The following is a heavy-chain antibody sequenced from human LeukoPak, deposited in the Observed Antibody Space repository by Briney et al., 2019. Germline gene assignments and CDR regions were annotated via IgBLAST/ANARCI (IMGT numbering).Heavy chain of an antibody. CDR1: GYTFTSYY. V-gene: IGHV1-46*01. CDR2: INPSGGST. D-gene: IGHD4-17*01. CDR3: ARDRAAIAPQGDYGNYFDY. J-gene: IGHJ4*02. Sequence: ASVKVSCKASGYTFTSYYMHWVRQAPGQGLEWMGIINPSGGSTSYAQKFQGRVTMTRDTSTSTVYMELSSLRSEDTAVYYCARDRAAIAPQGDYGNYFDYWGQGTLVTVSS.